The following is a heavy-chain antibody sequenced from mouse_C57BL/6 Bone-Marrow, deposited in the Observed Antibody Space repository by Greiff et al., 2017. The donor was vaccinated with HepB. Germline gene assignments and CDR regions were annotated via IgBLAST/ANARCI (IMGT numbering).Heavy chain of an antibody. J-gene: IGHJ4*01. V-gene: IGHV14-4*01. CDR2: IDPENGDT. CDR3: TTGYYGSSYDYAMDY. Sequence: EVQLVESGAELVRPGASVKLSCTASGFNIKDDYMHWVKQRPEQGLEWIGWIDPENGDTEYASKFQGKATITADTSSNTAYLQLSSLTSEDTAVYYCTTGYYGSSYDYAMDYWGQGTSVTVSS. CDR1: GFNIKDDY. D-gene: IGHD1-1*01.